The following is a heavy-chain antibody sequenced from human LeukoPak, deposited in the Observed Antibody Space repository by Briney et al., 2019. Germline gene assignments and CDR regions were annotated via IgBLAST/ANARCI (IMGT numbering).Heavy chain of an antibody. J-gene: IGHJ4*02. CDR3: AKGPKDSSNYLFDY. CDR1: GFTFSRHA. Sequence: GGSLRLSCAASGFTFSRHAMSWVRRAPGKGLEWVSVIVGSGVDTYYADSVKGRFTISRDNSKNTLYVQMNSLGAEDTAVYYCAKGPKDSSNYLFDYWGQGTLVTVSS. V-gene: IGHV3-23*01. D-gene: IGHD4-11*01. CDR2: IVGSGVDT.